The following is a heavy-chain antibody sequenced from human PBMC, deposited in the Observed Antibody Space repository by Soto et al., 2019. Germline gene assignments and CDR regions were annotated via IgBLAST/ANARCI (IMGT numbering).Heavy chain of an antibody. CDR2: IYYSGST. D-gene: IGHD3-9*01. CDR1: GGSISSYY. CDR3: ARWLILTGYYNEYYFDY. V-gene: IGHV4-59*08. Sequence: PSETLSLTCTVSGGSISSYYWSWIRQPPGKGLEWIGYIYYSGSTNYNPSLKSRVTISVDTSKNQFSLKLSSVTAADTAVYYCARWLILTGYYNEYYFDYWGQGTLVTVSS. J-gene: IGHJ4*02.